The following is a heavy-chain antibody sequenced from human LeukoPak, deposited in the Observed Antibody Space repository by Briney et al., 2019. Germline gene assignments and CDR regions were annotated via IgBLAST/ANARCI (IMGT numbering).Heavy chain of an antibody. Sequence: SETLSLTCTVSDNSNSSGYYWGWVRQSPGKGLEWIGNIYSSGNTYYNASLKSRVTMYIDTSKNQFSLKLSSVTAADTAMYYCAKSNGYGLIDYWGQGTLVTVSS. V-gene: IGHV4-38-2*02. CDR1: DNSNSSGYY. CDR2: IYSSGNT. J-gene: IGHJ4*02. D-gene: IGHD5-12*01. CDR3: AKSNGYGLIDY.